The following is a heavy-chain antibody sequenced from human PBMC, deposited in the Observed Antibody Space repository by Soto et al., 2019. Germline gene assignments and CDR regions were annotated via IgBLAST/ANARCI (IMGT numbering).Heavy chain of an antibody. V-gene: IGHV3-30*18. Sequence: GGSLRLSCAASGFTFSSYGMHWVRQAPGKGLEWVAVISYDGSNKYYADSVKGRFTISRDNSKNTLYLQMNSLRAEDTAVYYCAKDCSGGSCYHAFDYWGQGTLVTVSS. CDR3: AKDCSGGSCYHAFDY. J-gene: IGHJ4*02. D-gene: IGHD2-15*01. CDR1: GFTFSSYG. CDR2: ISYDGSNK.